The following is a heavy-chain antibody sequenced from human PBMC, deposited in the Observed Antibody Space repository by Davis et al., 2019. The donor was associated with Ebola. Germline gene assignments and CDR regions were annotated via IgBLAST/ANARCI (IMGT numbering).Heavy chain of an antibody. CDR3: ARGWLRGGMDV. CDR2: TYYKSKWYN. V-gene: IGHV6-1*01. D-gene: IGHD5-18*01. CDR1: GDSVSTAG. Sequence: HSQIPSLTRAISGDSVSTAGWNWIRQSPSRGLEWLGRTYYKSKWYNDYAVSVKSRITINPDTSKNQFSLQLNSVTPEDTALYYCARGWLRGGMDVWGEGTTVTV. J-gene: IGHJ6*02.